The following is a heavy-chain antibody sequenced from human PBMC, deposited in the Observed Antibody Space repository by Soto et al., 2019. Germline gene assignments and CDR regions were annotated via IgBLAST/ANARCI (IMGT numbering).Heavy chain of an antibody. CDR3: AKGLVGYVFGVHDYCFGMDV. CDR1: GFKFSTYG. D-gene: IGHD1-26*01. CDR2: ISYDGNNK. J-gene: IGHJ6*02. Sequence: QVQLVESGGGVVQPGRSLRLSCGASGFKFSTYGMHWVRQAPGKGLEWVAVISYDGNNKDYADSVKGRFTISRGNSKNTSYLQRNSRGAADTAVYYGAKGLVGYVFGVHDYCFGMDVWGQGTKVAVSS. V-gene: IGHV3-30*18.